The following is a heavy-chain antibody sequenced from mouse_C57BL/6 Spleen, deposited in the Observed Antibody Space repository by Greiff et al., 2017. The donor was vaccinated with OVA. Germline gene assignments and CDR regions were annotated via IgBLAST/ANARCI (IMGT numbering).Heavy chain of an antibody. CDR1: GFSFNTYA. J-gene: IGHJ2*01. CDR3: VRQGGRGYFDY. D-gene: IGHD3-3*01. CDR2: IRSKSNNYAT. V-gene: IGHV10-1*01. Sequence: GGGLVQPKGSLKLSCAASGFSFNTYAMNWVRQAPGKGSEWVARIRSKSNNYATYYADSVKDRFTISRDDSESMLYLQMNNLKTEDTAMYYCVRQGGRGYFDYWGQGTTLTVSS.